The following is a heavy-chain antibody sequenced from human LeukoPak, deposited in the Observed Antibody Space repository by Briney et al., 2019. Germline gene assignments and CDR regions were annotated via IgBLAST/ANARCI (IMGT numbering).Heavy chain of an antibody. Sequence: NPSETLSLTCTVSGGSISSGSYYWSWIRLPAGKGLEWIGRIYTSGSTNYNPSLKSRVTISVDTSKNQFSLKLSSVTAADTAVYYCARGSGSPADFDYWGQGTLVTVSS. CDR2: IYTSGST. V-gene: IGHV4-61*02. CDR1: GGSISSGSYY. J-gene: IGHJ4*02. D-gene: IGHD1-26*01. CDR3: ARGSGSPADFDY.